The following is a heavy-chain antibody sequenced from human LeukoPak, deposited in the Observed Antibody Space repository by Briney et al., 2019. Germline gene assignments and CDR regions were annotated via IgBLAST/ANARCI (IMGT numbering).Heavy chain of an antibody. V-gene: IGHV3-21*01. CDR3: ARDHGGYDSKCFDY. CDR2: ISSSSSHI. Sequence: KPGGSLRLSCAASGFTFSSYSMNWVRQAPGKGLEWVSSISSSSSHIYYADSVKGRFTISRGNAKNSLYLQMNSLRAEDTAVYYCARDHGGYDSKCFDYWGQGTLVTVSS. D-gene: IGHD5-12*01. J-gene: IGHJ4*02. CDR1: GFTFSSYS.